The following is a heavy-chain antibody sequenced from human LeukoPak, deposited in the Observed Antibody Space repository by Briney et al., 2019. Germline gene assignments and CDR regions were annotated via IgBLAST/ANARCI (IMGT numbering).Heavy chain of an antibody. J-gene: IGHJ4*02. CDR1: GFTFSSYA. V-gene: IGHV3-30*04. D-gene: IGHD1-26*01. Sequence: GGSLRLSCAASGFTFSSYAMHWVRQAPGKGLEWVAAISYDGSNKYYADSVKGRFTISRDNSKNTLYLQMNSLRAEDTAVYYCAKVSIVGATLIFDYWGQGTLVTVSS. CDR3: AKVSIVGATLIFDY. CDR2: ISYDGSNK.